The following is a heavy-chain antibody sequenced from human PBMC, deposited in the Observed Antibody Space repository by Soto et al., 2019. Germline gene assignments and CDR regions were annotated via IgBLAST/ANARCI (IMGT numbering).Heavy chain of an antibody. CDR3: ATAKSIAARQHYFDY. V-gene: IGHV3-23*01. J-gene: IGHJ4*02. D-gene: IGHD6-6*01. CDR2: ISGGGSST. Sequence: GGSLRLSCAASGFTFSSYAMSWFGQAPGKGLEWVSAISGGGSSTYYADSVKGRFTISRDNSKNTLYLQMNSLRAEDTAVYYCATAKSIAARQHYFDYWGQGTLVTVSS. CDR1: GFTFSSYA.